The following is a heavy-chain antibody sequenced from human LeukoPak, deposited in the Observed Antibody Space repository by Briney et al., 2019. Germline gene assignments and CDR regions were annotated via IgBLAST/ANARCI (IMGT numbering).Heavy chain of an antibody. J-gene: IGHJ4*02. V-gene: IGHV4-39*01. CDR1: GGSISSYY. Sequence: KPSETLSLTCTVSGGSISSYYWGWIRQPPGKGLEWIGSIYYSGSTYYNPSLKSRVTISVDTSKNQFSLKLSSVTAADTAVYYCARHYIEAGYYPTGGVDYWGQGTLVTVSS. CDR2: IYYSGST. CDR3: ARHYIEAGYYPTGGVDY. D-gene: IGHD3-9*01.